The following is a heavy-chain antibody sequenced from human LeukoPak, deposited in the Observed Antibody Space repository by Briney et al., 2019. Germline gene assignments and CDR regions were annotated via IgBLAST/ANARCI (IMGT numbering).Heavy chain of an antibody. D-gene: IGHD2-15*01. CDR3: ARDGSDGSVWFDP. CDR1: GGSISSGGYY. V-gene: IGHV4-31*03. J-gene: IGHJ5*02. Sequence: PSETLSLTCTVSGGSISSGGYYWSWTRQHPGKGLEWIGYIYYSGSTYYNPSLKSRVTISVDTSKNQFSLKLSSVTAADTAVYYCARDGSDGSVWFDPWGQGTLVTVSS. CDR2: IYYSGST.